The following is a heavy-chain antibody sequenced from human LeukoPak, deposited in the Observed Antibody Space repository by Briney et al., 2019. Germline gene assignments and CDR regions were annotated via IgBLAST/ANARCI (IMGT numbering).Heavy chain of an antibody. CDR1: GFTFTGAW. J-gene: IGHJ4*02. CDR3: TADVPGYFYPFDY. D-gene: IGHD3-3*01. Sequence: GGSLRLSCAASGFTFTGAWMTWVRQAPGKGLEWVGRIKSKPDGGTTHYAAPVKRRFTISRDDSKNTLYLQMNSLTTDDTAVYYCTADVPGYFYPFDYWGQGTLVTVSS. V-gene: IGHV3-15*01. CDR2: IKSKPDGGTT.